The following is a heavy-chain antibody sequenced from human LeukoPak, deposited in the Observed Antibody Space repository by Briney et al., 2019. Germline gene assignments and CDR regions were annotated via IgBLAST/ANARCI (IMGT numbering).Heavy chain of an antibody. D-gene: IGHD5-18*01. CDR1: GYTFTSYD. J-gene: IGHJ4*02. Sequence: RASVKVSCKASGYTFTSYDINWVRQATGQGLEWMGWMNPNSGNTGYAQKFQGRVTMTRNTSISTAYMELSSLRSEDTAVYYCAGGSYGYLGFDYWGQGTLVTVSS. CDR3: AGGSYGYLGFDY. CDR2: MNPNSGNT. V-gene: IGHV1-8*01.